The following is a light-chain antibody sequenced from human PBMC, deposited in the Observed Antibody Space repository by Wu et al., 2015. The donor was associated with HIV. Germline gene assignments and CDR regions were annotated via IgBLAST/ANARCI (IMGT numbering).Light chain of an antibody. Sequence: EIVLTQSPGTLSLSPGERATLSCRASQSVSSSYLAWYQQKPGQAPRLLIYGASTRATGIPDRFIGSGSGTDFTLTISRLEPEDFAVYYCQQYDSSPWPFGQGTKVEIK. J-gene: IGKJ1*01. CDR1: QSVSSSY. CDR2: GAS. V-gene: IGKV3-20*01. CDR3: QQYDSSPWP.